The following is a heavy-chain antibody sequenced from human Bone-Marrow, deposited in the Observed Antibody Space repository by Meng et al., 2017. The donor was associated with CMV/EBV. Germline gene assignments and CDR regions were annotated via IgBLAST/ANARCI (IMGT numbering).Heavy chain of an antibody. D-gene: IGHD2-21*01. CDR1: GYSFTDYY. Sequence: ASVKVSCKASGYSFTDYYMHWVRQAPGQGLEWLGWINGHSGDTYYAQKLQGRVTMTRDTSISTAYMELSRLRSDDTAVYYCTREVFGCAAAYCDGPLWGQGTLVTVSS. CDR2: INGHSGDT. CDR3: TREVFGCAAAYCDGPL. V-gene: IGHV1-2*02. J-gene: IGHJ4*02.